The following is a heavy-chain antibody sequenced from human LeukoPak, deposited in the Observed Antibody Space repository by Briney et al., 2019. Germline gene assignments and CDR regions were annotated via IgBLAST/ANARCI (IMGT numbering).Heavy chain of an antibody. CDR3: AGASYDSSGVH. CDR2: IYYSGST. CDR1: GGSISSYY. V-gene: IGHV4-59*01. J-gene: IGHJ4*02. D-gene: IGHD3-22*01. Sequence: SETLSLTCTVSGGSISSYYWSWIRQPPGKGLEWIGYIYYSGSTNYNPSLKSRVTISVNTSKNQFSLKLSSVTAADTAVYYCAGASYDSSGVHWGQGTLVTVSS.